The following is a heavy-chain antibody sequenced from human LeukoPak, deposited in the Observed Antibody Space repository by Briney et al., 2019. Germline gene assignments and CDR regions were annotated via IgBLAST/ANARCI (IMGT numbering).Heavy chain of an antibody. CDR3: ARQIGWELLRFDY. J-gene: IGHJ4*02. CDR1: GAFISSSSYS. V-gene: IGHV4-39*01. Sequence: SETLSLTCTVSGAFISSSSYSWGWIRHPAGKGLEWIGSFYYSGSTYYNPSLKSRVTISIDTSKNQFSLKLSSVTAADTAVYYCARQIGWELLRFDYWGQGTLVTVSS. CDR2: FYYSGST. D-gene: IGHD1-26*01.